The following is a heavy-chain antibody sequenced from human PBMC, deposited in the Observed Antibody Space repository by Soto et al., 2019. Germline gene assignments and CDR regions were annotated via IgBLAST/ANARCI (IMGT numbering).Heavy chain of an antibody. J-gene: IGHJ6*02. CDR1: GGSITNYY. D-gene: IGHD3-10*01. V-gene: IGHV4-59*08. Sequence: QVQLQESGPGLVKPSETLSLTCTVSGGSITNYYCSWFRQPPGKGLEWIGYINYDGYSAYNLTLKGRVTLTRDASKTQSSLVLESVTATDTAVYYCARHGFGPLQGLVDVWGPGTTVIVSS. CDR2: INYDGYS. CDR3: ARHGFGPLQGLVDV.